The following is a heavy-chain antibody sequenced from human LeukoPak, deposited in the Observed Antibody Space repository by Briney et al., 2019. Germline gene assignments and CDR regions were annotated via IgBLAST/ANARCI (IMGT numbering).Heavy chain of an antibody. V-gene: IGHV4-39*07. J-gene: IGHJ4*02. Sequence: SETLSLTCTVSGGSISSSSYYWGWIRQPPGKGLEWIGSIYYSGSTYYNPSLKSRVTISVDTSKNQFSLKLSSVTAADTAVYYCARVSRGSGSRSYFDYWGQGTLVTVSS. CDR3: ARVSRGSGSRSYFDY. CDR2: IYYSGST. D-gene: IGHD3-10*01. CDR1: GGSISSSSYY.